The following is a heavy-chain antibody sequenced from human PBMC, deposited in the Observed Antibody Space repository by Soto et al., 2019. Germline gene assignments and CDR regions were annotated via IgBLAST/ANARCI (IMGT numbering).Heavy chain of an antibody. J-gene: IGHJ4*02. V-gene: IGHV5-10-1*01. CDR3: AXSGYYYDSSGYSPPVDY. CDR1: GYSFTIYW. Sequence: GESLKISCKGSGYSFTIYWISWVRQMPGKGLEWMGRIDPSDSYTNYSPSFQGHVTISADKSISTAYLQWSSLKASDTAMYYCAXSGYYYDSSGYSPPVDYWGQGTLVTVSS. CDR2: IDPSDSYT. D-gene: IGHD3-22*01.